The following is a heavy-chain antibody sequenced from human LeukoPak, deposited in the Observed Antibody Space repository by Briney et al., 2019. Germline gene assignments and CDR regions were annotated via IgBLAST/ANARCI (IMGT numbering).Heavy chain of an antibody. D-gene: IGHD3-9*01. CDR1: GYTFTSYY. CDR3: ARGHYDILTGYTL. V-gene: IGHV1-46*01. CDR2: INPSGGST. Sequence: VASVKVSCKASGYTFTSYYMHRVRQAPGQGLAWMGIINPSGGSTSYAQKFQGRVTMTRDMSTSTVYMELSSLRSEDTAVYYCARGHYDILTGYTLWGQGTLVTVSS. J-gene: IGHJ4*02.